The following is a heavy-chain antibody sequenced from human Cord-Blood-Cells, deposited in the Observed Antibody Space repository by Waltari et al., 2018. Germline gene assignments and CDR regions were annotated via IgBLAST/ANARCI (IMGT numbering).Heavy chain of an antibody. D-gene: IGHD2-21*01. CDR2: ISGSGGST. Sequence: EVQLLESGGGLVQPGGSLRLSCAASGFTFSSYAMSWVRQAPGKGLEWVSAISGSGGSTYYADSVKVRFTISRDNSKNTLYLQMNSLRAEDTAVYYCAKTLRGVVIAPNIWGQGTMVTVSS. V-gene: IGHV3-23*01. J-gene: IGHJ3*02. CDR3: AKTLRGVVIAPNI. CDR1: GFTFSSYA.